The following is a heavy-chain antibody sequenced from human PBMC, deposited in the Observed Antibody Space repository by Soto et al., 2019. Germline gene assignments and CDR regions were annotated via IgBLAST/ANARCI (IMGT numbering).Heavy chain of an antibody. J-gene: IGHJ6*02. V-gene: IGHV3-30*18. Sequence: SCSASGFTFSSYGMDCVRQAPGKGLDWVAVISYDVSNKYYADSVKGRFTISRDNSKNTLYLQMNSLRAEDTAVYYCAKDGYSSRCGKGCYYSMDVWGQGTTVTVSS. CDR2: ISYDVSNK. D-gene: IGHD6-19*01. CDR3: AKDGYSSRCGKGCYYSMDV. CDR1: GFTFSSYG.